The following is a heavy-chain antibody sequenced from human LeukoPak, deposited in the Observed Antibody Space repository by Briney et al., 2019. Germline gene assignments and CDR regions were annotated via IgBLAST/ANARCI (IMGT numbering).Heavy chain of an antibody. D-gene: IGHD4-17*01. V-gene: IGHV3-23*01. CDR2: IGGSGGST. J-gene: IGHJ4*02. CDR1: GFTFTSYA. CDR3: AKDRYGDYAFDY. Sequence: PGGSLRLSCAASGFTFTSYAINWVRQAPGKGLEWASTIGGSGGSTYYADSVKGRFTISRDNSKNTLYLQMNSLRAEDTAVYYCAKDRYGDYAFDYWGQGTLVTVSS.